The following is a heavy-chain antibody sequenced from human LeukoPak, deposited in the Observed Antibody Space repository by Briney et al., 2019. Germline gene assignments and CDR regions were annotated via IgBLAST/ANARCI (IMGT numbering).Heavy chain of an antibody. CDR1: GGTFSSYS. Sequence: AASVTVSCTASGGTFSSYSISWVRQAPGQGLEWMGGIIPIFGTANYAQKFQGRVTITADESTSTAYMELSSLRSEDTAVYYCARPIAAAGYYYYGMHVWGQGTTVTVSS. CDR3: ARPIAAAGYYYYGMHV. V-gene: IGHV1-69*01. CDR2: IIPIFGTA. J-gene: IGHJ6*02. D-gene: IGHD6-13*01.